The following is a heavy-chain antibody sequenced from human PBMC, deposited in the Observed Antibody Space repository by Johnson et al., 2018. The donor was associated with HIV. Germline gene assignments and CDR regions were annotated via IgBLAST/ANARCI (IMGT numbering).Heavy chain of an antibody. Sequence: QMMLVESGGGLVQPGGSLRLSCAASGFTFSSYGMHWVRQAPGKGLEWVAVISYDGSNKYYADSVKGRFTISRDNSKNTLYLQMNSLRADDTAVYYCARDEEVMYAMGAFDIWGQGTMVTVSS. CDR1: GFTFSSYG. CDR2: ISYDGSNK. CDR3: ARDEEVMYAMGAFDI. D-gene: IGHD2-8*02. V-gene: IGHV3-30*03. J-gene: IGHJ3*02.